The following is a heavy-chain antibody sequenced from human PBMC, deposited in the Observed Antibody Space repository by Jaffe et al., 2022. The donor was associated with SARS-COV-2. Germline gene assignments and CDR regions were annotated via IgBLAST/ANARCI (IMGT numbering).Heavy chain of an antibody. CDR3: ARAGSFDSSGYGWDY. CDR1: GYTFTSYY. V-gene: IGHV1-46*04. Sequence: QVQLVQSGAEVKKPGASVKVSCKASGYTFTSYYMHWVRQAPGQGLEWMGIINPSGGSTSYAQKLQGRVTMTRDTSTSTVYMELSSLRSEDTAVYYCARAGSFDSSGYGWDYWGQGTLVTVSS. D-gene: IGHD3-22*01. J-gene: IGHJ4*02. CDR2: INPSGGST.